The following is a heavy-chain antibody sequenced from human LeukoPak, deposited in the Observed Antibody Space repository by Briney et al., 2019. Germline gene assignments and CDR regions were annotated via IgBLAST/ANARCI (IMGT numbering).Heavy chain of an antibody. V-gene: IGHV4-34*01. CDR3: ARKVDTAITRGGRSGSGLRYLDY. Sequence: QASETLSLTCTVYGGSFSDDSWTWIRPPPGKGLEWIGEINHLGSTVYNPSLKSRVSISADTSKKEVSLKVTSVTAADTAVYYCARKVDTAITRGGRSGSGLRYLDYWGHGTLVTVSS. D-gene: IGHD5-18*01. CDR2: INHLGST. CDR1: GGSFSDDS. J-gene: IGHJ4*03.